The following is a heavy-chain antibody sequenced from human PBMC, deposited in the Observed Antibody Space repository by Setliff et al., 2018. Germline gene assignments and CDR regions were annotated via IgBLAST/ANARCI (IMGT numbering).Heavy chain of an antibody. V-gene: IGHV4-4*07. J-gene: IGHJ2*01. CDR2: VSASGST. CDR3: ARAQVVFAISAPAWYFEI. CDR1: GASISDYY. Sequence: SSETLSLTCTVSGASISDYYWTWIRQPAGKELEWIGRVSASGSTTYNPSLKSRVTMSVNTSRNQISLTLNSVTVADTAVYYCARAQVVFAISAPAWYFEIWGRGTQVTVSS. D-gene: IGHD2-21*01.